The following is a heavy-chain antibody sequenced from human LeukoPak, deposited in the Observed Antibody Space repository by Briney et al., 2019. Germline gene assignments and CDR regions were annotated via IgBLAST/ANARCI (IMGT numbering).Heavy chain of an antibody. CDR2: ISSSGSTI. J-gene: IGHJ4*02. D-gene: IGHD6-13*01. Sequence: GGSLRLSCAASGFTFSDYYMSWIRQAPGKGLEWVSYISSSGSTIYYADSVKGRFTISRDNSKNTLYLQMNSLRAEDTAVYYCAKDRGQYSSSWGYFDYWGQGTLVTVSS. CDR1: GFTFSDYY. V-gene: IGHV3-11*04. CDR3: AKDRGQYSSSWGYFDY.